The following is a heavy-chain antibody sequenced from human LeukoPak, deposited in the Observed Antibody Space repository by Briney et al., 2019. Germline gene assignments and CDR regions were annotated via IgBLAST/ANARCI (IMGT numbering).Heavy chain of an antibody. CDR3: ARVADYYDSSGYSPGAFDI. CDR1: GGSISSYY. V-gene: IGHV4-4*07. D-gene: IGHD3-22*01. J-gene: IGHJ3*02. CDR2: IYTSGST. Sequence: SETLSLTCTVAGGSISSYYWSWIRQPAGEGLEWIGHIYTSGSTKYSPSLTSRVTMSVDTSKNQFSLKLSSVTAADTAVYYCARVADYYDSSGYSPGAFDIWGQGTMVTVSS.